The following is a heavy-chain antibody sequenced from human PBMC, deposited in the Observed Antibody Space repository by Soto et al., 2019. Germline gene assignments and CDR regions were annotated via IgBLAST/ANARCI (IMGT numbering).Heavy chain of an antibody. CDR3: AKDSPIVVVPTY. CDR1: GFTCSSYA. V-gene: IGHV3-23*01. Sequence: WRSLRLSCAASGFTCSSYAMSWFRQAPGKGLEWVSAISGSGGSTYYADSVKGRFTISRDNSKNTLYLQMNSLRAEDTAVYYCAKDSPIVVVPTYWGQGTLVTVSS. J-gene: IGHJ4*02. CDR2: ISGSGGST. D-gene: IGHD2-2*01.